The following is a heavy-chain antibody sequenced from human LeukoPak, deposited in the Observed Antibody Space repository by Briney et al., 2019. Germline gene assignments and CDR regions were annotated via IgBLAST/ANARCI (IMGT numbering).Heavy chain of an antibody. CDR3: ERDPTHTNCFDP. V-gene: IGHV3-7*05. Sequence: GGSLRPSCVASGFTLSSYWMSWVRQAPGKGLEWVANIKRDGSEKYYVDSVKGRFTISRDNAKNSLYLQMNSLRAEDTAIYFCERDPTHTNCFDPWGQGTLVTVSS. CDR1: GFTLSSYW. CDR2: IKRDGSEK. J-gene: IGHJ5*02.